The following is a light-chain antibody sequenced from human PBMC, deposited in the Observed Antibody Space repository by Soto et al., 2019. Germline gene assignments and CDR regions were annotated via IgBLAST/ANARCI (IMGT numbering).Light chain of an antibody. CDR3: QQHNNWPPIT. Sequence: IVITQTPVTLSVSPGERATLSCRASQSVANKLAWYQQKPGQAPRLLIYGASTRATGIPARFSGSGSGTEFTLTISSLQSEDFAVYYCQQHNNWPPITFGQGTRLEIK. CDR1: QSVANK. CDR2: GAS. J-gene: IGKJ5*01. V-gene: IGKV3D-15*01.